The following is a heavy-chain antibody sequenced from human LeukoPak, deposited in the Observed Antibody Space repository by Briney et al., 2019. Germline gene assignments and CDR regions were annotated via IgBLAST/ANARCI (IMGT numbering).Heavy chain of an antibody. V-gene: IGHV4-34*01. CDR3: ARLELLYVYFQH. CDR1: GGSFSDYY. J-gene: IGHJ1*01. D-gene: IGHD2-2*02. CDR2: INHSGST. Sequence: SETLSLTCAVYGGSFSDYYWSWIRQPPGKGLEWIGEINHSGSTNYNPSLKSRVTISVDTSKNQFSLKLSSVTAADTAVYYCARLELLYVYFQHWGQGTLVTVSS.